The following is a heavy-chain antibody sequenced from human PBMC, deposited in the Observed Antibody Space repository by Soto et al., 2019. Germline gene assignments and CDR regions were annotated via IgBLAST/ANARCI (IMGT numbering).Heavy chain of an antibody. CDR3: PRAIAAAGKGGRFDP. J-gene: IGHJ5*02. D-gene: IGHD6-13*01. CDR2: ISAYNGNT. Sequence: PLLKDSWTAAWTTFTNVASSRMSQRPAQGLEWMGWISAYNGNTNYAQKLQGRVTMTTDTSTSTAYMELRSLRSDDTAVYYCPRAIAAAGKGGRFDPWGQGTPVNAS. CDR1: WTTFTNVA. V-gene: IGHV1-18*01.